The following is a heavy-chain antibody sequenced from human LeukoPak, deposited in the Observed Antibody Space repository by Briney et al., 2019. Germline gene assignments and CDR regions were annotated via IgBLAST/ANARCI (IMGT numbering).Heavy chain of an antibody. CDR3: ARLSTVGRYYGMDV. CDR2: INANNGNT. Sequence: GASVKASCKSSEYTFTNYAIHWGHQPPEQRLGWMGWINANNGNTKYPKKFQGRVTITRDTSASTVYMELRSLRSEDAAVYYCARLSTVGRYYGMDVWGKGTTVTVSS. J-gene: IGHJ6*04. CDR1: EYTFTNYA. V-gene: IGHV1-3*01. D-gene: IGHD4-23*01.